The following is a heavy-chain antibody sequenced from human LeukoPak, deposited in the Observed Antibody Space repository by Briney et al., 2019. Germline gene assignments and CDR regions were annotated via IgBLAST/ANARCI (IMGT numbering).Heavy chain of an antibody. J-gene: IGHJ4*02. V-gene: IGHV3-9*01. CDR3: AKATYSGSYSGFDY. CDR1: GFTFDDYA. D-gene: IGHD1-26*01. CDR2: ISWNSGSI. Sequence: GGSLRLSCAASGFTFDDYAMRWVRQAPGKGLEWVSGISWNSGSIGYADSVKGRFTISRDNAKNSLYLQMNSLRAEDTALYYCAKATYSGSYSGFDYWGQGTLVTVSS.